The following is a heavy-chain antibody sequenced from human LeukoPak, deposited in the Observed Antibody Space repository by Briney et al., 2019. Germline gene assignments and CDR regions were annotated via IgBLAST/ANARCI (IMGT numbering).Heavy chain of an antibody. V-gene: IGHV1-69*13. Sequence: GASVKVSCKASGGTFSSYAISWVRQAPGQGLEWMGGIIPIFGTANYARKFQGRVTITADESTSTAYMELSSLRSEDTAVYYCAAGFRYSSGWYYFDYWGQGTLVTVSS. D-gene: IGHD6-19*01. CDR1: GGTFSSYA. J-gene: IGHJ4*02. CDR3: AAGFRYSSGWYYFDY. CDR2: IIPIFGTA.